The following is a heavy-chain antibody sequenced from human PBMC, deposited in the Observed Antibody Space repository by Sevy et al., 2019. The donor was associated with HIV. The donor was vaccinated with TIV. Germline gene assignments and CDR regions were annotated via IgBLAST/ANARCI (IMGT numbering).Heavy chain of an antibody. V-gene: IGHV3-53*01. Sequence: GGSLRLSCAVSGFTVSSNFMSWVRQAPGKGLEWVSVIWLTGTTHYADSVKGRFTISRDNSKNTVYLDMSSLRAADTAVYYCARGKHVSDYYGSFDYWGQGTLVTVSS. J-gene: IGHJ4*02. D-gene: IGHD3-3*01. CDR2: IWLTGTT. CDR1: GFTVSSNF. CDR3: ARGKHVSDYYGSFDY.